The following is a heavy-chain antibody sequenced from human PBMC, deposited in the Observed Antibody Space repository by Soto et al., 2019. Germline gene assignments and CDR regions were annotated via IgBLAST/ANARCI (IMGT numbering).Heavy chain of an antibody. D-gene: IGHD1-20*01. CDR1: GGSISSGDYY. V-gene: IGHV4-30-4*01. CDR2: IYHSGST. CDR3: ARDITGTTFSFDY. J-gene: IGHJ4*02. Sequence: PSETLSLTCTVSGGSISSGDYYWSWIRQPPGKGLEWIGYIYHSGSTYYNPSLKSRVTISVDTSKNQFSLKLSSVTAADTAVYYCARDITGTTFSFDYSGQGSLVIVSS.